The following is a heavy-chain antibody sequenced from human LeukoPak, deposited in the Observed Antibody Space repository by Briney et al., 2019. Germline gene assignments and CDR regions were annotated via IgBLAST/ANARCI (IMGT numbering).Heavy chain of an antibody. CDR2: ISYSGST. J-gene: IGHJ4*02. CDR3: ARGPSVVRGVITGPTFDY. Sequence: SETLSLTCTVSGGSIGSYYWSWIRQTPRKGLEWIGYISYSGSTNYNPSLKSRVTISVDTSKNQFSLKLSSVTAADTAVYYCARGPSVVRGVITGPTFDYWGQGTLVTVSS. V-gene: IGHV4-59*01. D-gene: IGHD3-10*01. CDR1: GGSIGSYY.